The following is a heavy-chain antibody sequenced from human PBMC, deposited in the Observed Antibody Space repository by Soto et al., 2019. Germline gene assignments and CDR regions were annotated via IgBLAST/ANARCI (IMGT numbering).Heavy chain of an antibody. CDR3: VKDESINWYSGHFRH. CDR1: GFTFDDYA. J-gene: IGHJ1*01. D-gene: IGHD6-13*01. V-gene: IGHV3-9*01. Sequence: EVQLVESGGGLVQPGRSLRLSCAAYGFTFDDYAMHWVRQVPGKGLEWVSGINWNSGSIGYGDSMKGRLAISRDNAKNALHLQLNILSAEETAFYYCVKDESINWYSGHFRHWGQGTLVTVS. CDR2: INWNSGSI.